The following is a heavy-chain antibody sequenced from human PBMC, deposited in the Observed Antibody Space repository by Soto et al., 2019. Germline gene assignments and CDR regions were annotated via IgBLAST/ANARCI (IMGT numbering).Heavy chain of an antibody. CDR3: ARDLRTAYGDLLTVAFDI. J-gene: IGHJ3*02. D-gene: IGHD4-17*01. V-gene: IGHV3-23*01. CDR1: GFTFRSYA. Sequence: GGSLRLSCAASGFTFRSYAMSWIRQAPGKGLEWVSAIGDNGVNTYYADSVKGRFTISRDNSRNTLYLQMNSLRPGDTAVYYCARDLRTAYGDLLTVAFDIWGQGTMVTVSS. CDR2: IGDNGVNT.